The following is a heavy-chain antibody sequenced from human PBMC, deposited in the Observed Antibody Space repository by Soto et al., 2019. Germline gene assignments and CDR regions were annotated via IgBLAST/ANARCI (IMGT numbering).Heavy chain of an antibody. D-gene: IGHD5-18*01. CDR3: ARTAMAPRRYYFDY. CDR2: IYSGGST. V-gene: IGHV3-53*01. Sequence: GGSLRLSCAASGFTVSSNYMSWVRQAPGKGLEWVSVIYSGGSTYYADSVKGRFTISRDNSKNTLYLQMNSLRAEDTAVYYCARTAMAPRRYYFDYWGQGTLVTVSS. J-gene: IGHJ4*02. CDR1: GFTVSSNY.